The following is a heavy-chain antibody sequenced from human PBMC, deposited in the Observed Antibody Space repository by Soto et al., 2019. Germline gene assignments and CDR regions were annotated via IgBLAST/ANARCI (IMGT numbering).Heavy chain of an antibody. CDR1: GFTFSSCE. D-gene: IGHD5-12*01. Sequence: PGGSLRLSCAASGFTFSSCEMNWVPQAPGKGLEWISYISSSGSTKSYADSVEGRFAISRDNAKKSLYLQINSLRAEDTAVYYCARELHSGYDYYIDYWGQGTLVTVSS. CDR2: ISSSGSTK. J-gene: IGHJ4*02. CDR3: ARELHSGYDYYIDY. V-gene: IGHV3-48*03.